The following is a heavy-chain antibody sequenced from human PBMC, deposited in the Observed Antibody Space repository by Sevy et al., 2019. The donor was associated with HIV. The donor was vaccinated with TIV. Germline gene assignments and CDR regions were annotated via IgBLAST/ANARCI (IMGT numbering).Heavy chain of an antibody. CDR3: AKLGNYDSRYWYFDL. CDR1: GFTFSCCA. V-gene: IGHV3-23*01. CDR2: IGGSGTST. D-gene: IGHD3-22*01. J-gene: IGHJ2*01. Sequence: GGSLRLSCEASGFTFSCCAMTWVRQTPGKGLEWVSTIGGSGTSTFYADSVRGRFIISRDNSKNTLFLQMNSLRAEDTAVYFCAKLGNYDSRYWYFDLWGRGTLVTVSS.